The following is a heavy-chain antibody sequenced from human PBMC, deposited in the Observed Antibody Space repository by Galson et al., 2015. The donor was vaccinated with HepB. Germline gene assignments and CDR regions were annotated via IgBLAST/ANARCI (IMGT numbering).Heavy chain of an antibody. J-gene: IGHJ4*02. CDR3: AKSEWLVQPFYGY. CDR1: GFTFSSYA. V-gene: IGHV3-23*01. D-gene: IGHD6-19*01. Sequence: SLRLSCAASGFTFSSYAMSWVRQAPGKGLEWVSTINGNGGSTYYADFVKGRFTISRDDSKNTLYLQINSLRAEDTAVYYCAKSEWLVQPFYGYWGQGTLVTVSS. CDR2: INGNGGST.